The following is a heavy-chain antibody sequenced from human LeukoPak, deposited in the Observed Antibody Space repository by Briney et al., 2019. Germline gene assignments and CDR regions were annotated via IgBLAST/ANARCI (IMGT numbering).Heavy chain of an antibody. CDR1: GYTFTSYG. Sequence: ASVKVSYKASGYTFTSYGISWVRQAPGQGLEWMGWISAYNGNTNYAQKLQGRVTMTTDTSTSTAYMELRSLRSDDTAVYYCAGNDFTAPNWFDPWGQGTLVTVSS. CDR2: ISAYNGNT. V-gene: IGHV1-18*01. J-gene: IGHJ5*02. D-gene: IGHD2-21*02. CDR3: AGNDFTAPNWFDP.